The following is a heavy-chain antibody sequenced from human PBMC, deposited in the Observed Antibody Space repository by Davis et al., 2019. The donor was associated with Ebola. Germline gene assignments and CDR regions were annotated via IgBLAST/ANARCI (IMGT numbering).Heavy chain of an antibody. Sequence: SVPVSCMASVYTFTGYYMHWVRQAPGQGLEWMGWINPNSGGTNYAQKFQGWVTMTRDTSLSTAYMELSRLRSEDTAVYYCAREPIVVVVAGDHGYYYYGMDVWGQGTTVTVSS. J-gene: IGHJ6*02. CDR1: VYTFTGYY. CDR3: AREPIVVVVAGDHGYYYYGMDV. CDR2: INPNSGGT. V-gene: IGHV1-2*04. D-gene: IGHD2-15*01.